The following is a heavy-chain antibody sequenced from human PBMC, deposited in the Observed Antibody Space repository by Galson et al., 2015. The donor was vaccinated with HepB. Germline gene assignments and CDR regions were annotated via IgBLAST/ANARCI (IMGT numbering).Heavy chain of an antibody. Sequence: SLRLSCAASGLIFREYSMHWVRQAPGKGLEWVAVVSYDGSNKNCADSVKGRFTISRDNSKNTLFLQMKSLRGEDTAVYYCAQDKRSISARHVSYYYYGMDVWGQGTTVTVSS. CDR2: VSYDGSNK. D-gene: IGHD6-6*01. CDR3: AQDKRSISARHVSYYYYGMDV. V-gene: IGHV3-30*18. CDR1: GLIFREYS. J-gene: IGHJ6*02.